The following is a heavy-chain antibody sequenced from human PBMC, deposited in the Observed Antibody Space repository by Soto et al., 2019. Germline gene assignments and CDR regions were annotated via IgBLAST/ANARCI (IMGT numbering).Heavy chain of an antibody. J-gene: IGHJ6*02. Sequence: QVQLVQSGTEVKEPGSSVKVSCRASGGTFSIHAFSWVRQAPGQGLEWMGGIIPFSGTSNYAQKLQGRVTVTADASTNTVHMELSSLRSEDTALYYCATTAERGFSGHRYSYYGLDVWGQGTTVTVSS. V-gene: IGHV1-69*01. CDR1: GGTFSIHA. D-gene: IGHD5-12*01. CDR3: ATTAERGFSGHRYSYYGLDV. CDR2: IIPFSGTS.